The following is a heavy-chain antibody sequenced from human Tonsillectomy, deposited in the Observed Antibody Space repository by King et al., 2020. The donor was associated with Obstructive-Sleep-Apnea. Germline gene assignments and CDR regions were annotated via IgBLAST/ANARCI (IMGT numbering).Heavy chain of an antibody. V-gene: IGHV3-7*03. D-gene: IGHD3-22*01. J-gene: IGHJ4*02. CDR1: GFTLSGHW. CDR2: IKQDGSER. CDR3: ARDEGIIMRRNDC. Sequence: VQLVESGGGLVQPGGSLRLSCAASGFTLSGHWMSWVRQAPGKGLEWVANIKQDGSERNYVDSVKGRFTISRDNAKNSLYLQMNSLRAEDTAVYYCARDEGIIMRRNDCWGQGTLVTVSS.